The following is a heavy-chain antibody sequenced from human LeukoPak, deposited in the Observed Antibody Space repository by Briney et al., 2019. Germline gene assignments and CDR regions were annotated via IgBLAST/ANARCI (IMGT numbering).Heavy chain of an antibody. CDR1: GGSISSYY. D-gene: IGHD2-2*03. V-gene: IGHV4-59*12. J-gene: IGHJ4*02. CDR2: IYHSGST. CDR3: ARDGYCSSTSCYGAAYYFDY. Sequence: SETLSLTCTVSGGSISSYYWSWIRQPPGKGLEWIGYIYHSGSTYYNPSLKSRVTISVDRSKNQFSLKLSSVTAADTAVYYCARDGYCSSTSCYGAAYYFDYWGQGTLVTVSS.